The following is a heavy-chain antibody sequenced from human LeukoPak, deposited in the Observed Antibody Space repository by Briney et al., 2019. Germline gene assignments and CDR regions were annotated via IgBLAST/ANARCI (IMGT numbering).Heavy chain of an antibody. V-gene: IGHV1-69*13. Sequence: RASVKVSCTASGGTFSSYAISWVRQAPGQGLEWMGGIIPIFGTANYAQKFQGRVTITADESTSTAYMELSSLRSEDTAVYYCARVSLGNEPGSPQNYYYYGMDVWGQGTTVTVSS. J-gene: IGHJ6*02. CDR2: IIPIFGTA. CDR3: ARVSLGNEPGSPQNYYYYGMDV. CDR1: GGTFSSYA.